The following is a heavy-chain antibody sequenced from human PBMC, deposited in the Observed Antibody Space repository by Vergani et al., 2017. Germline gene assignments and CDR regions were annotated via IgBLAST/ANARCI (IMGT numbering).Heavy chain of an antibody. J-gene: IGHJ4*02. V-gene: IGHV4-34*01. D-gene: IGHD6-19*01. CDR3: ARFTLSSGWTYYFDS. Sequence: QVQLQQWGAGLLKPSETLSLTCAVYGGSFSGYYWSWIRQPPGKGLEWVGEINHSGSTNYNPSLKSRVTMSVDTSKNQFSLKLSSVTAADTAVYYCARFTLSSGWTYYFDSWGQGTLVTVSS. CDR2: INHSGST. CDR1: GGSFSGYY.